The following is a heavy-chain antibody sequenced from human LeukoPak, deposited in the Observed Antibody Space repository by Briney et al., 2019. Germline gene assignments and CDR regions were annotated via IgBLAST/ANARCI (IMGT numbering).Heavy chain of an antibody. CDR2: ISYDGSNT. J-gene: IGHJ4*02. Sequence: GGSLRLSCAASGFTFSSYAMHWVRQAPGKGLEWVAVISYDGSNTYYGDSAKGRFTISRDNSKNTLYLQMNSLRAEDTAVYYCARDTAMVTGYFDYWGQGTLVTVSS. D-gene: IGHD5-18*01. CDR3: ARDTAMVTGYFDY. CDR1: GFTFSSYA. V-gene: IGHV3-30-3*01.